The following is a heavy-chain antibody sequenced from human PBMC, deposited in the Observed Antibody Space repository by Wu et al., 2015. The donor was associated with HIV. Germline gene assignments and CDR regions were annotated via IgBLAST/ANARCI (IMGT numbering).Heavy chain of an antibody. CDR3: ARRLSYTGNWNLYFDY. D-gene: IGHD1-1*01. Sequence: QVQLVQSGAEVKKPGASVKVSCKASGYTFTDYYIHWVRQAPGQGLEWVGWINPNSGGTNYAQKFQGRVTMTRDTSISTAYMELSGLKFDDTAVYYCARRLSYTGNWNLYFDYWGQRTLVTVSS. CDR2: INPNSGGT. J-gene: IGHJ4*02. CDR1: GYTFTDYY. V-gene: IGHV1-2*02.